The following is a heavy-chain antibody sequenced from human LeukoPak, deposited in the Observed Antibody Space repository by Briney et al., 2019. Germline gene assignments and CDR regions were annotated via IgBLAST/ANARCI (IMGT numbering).Heavy chain of an antibody. CDR2: IFYSGST. Sequence: SETLSLTXTVSGGSISSYYWSWIRQPPGKGLEWIGYIFYSGSTNYNPSLKRRVTISVDTSKNQFSLKLSSVTAADTAVYYCARGGCSSTSCSPVWGKRITVTVSS. D-gene: IGHD2-2*01. CDR3: ARGGCSSTSCSPV. CDR1: GGSISSYY. V-gene: IGHV4-59*01. J-gene: IGHJ6*04.